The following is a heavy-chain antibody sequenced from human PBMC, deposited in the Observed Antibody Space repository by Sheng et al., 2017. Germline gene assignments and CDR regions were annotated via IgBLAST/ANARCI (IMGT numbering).Heavy chain of an antibody. CDR1: GGSISSGSYY. CDR2: IYTSGST. V-gene: IGHV4-61*02. D-gene: IGHD2-2*01. J-gene: IGHJ3*02. Sequence: QVQLQESGPGLVKPSQTLSLTCTVSGGSISSGSYYWSWIRQPAGKGLEWIGRIYTSGSTNYNPSLKSRVTISVGTSKNQFSLNLSSVTAADTAVYYCARAKCSSTSCQGAFDIWGQGTMVTVSS. CDR3: ARAKCSSTSCQGAFDI.